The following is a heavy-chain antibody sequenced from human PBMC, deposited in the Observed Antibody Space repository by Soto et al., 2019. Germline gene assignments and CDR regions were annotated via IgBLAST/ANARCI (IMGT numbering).Heavy chain of an antibody. V-gene: IGHV3-23*01. CDR3: ATSTIAVAGTSARE. Sequence: EVQVLESGGGLVQPGGSLRLSCAASGFTFRTYAMNWVRQAPGQGLEWVSAISGSGGNKYYADSVKGRFTISRDNSKNTLYLQMNSLRAEDTAVYYCATSTIAVAGTSAREWGQGTLVTVTS. CDR2: ISGSGGNK. CDR1: GFTFRTYA. J-gene: IGHJ4*02. D-gene: IGHD6-19*01.